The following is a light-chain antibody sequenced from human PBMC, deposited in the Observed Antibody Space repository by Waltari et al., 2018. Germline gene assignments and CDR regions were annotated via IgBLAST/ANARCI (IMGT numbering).Light chain of an antibody. CDR1: GSNIGAGYD. CDR3: QSYDTSLSVV. J-gene: IGLJ3*02. V-gene: IGLV1-40*01. CDR2: GST. Sequence: QSVLTQPPSVSGAPGQRVTISCTGSGSNIGAGYDVHWYQQLPRAAPKLLIYGSTSRSLGVPARLFGSPSGTSASLAITGLQAEDEADYYCQSYDTSLSVVFGGGTKLTVL.